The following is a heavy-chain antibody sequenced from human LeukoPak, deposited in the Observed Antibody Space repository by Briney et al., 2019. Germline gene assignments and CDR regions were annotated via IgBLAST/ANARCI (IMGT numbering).Heavy chain of an antibody. CDR1: GGTFSSYA. CDR3: ARCGARHYYYYMDV. J-gene: IGHJ6*03. V-gene: IGHV1-69*05. D-gene: IGHD6-6*01. Sequence: ASVKVSCKASGGTFSSYAISWVRQAPGQGLEWMGGIIPIFGTANYAQKFQGRVTITTDESTSTAYMELSSLRSEDTAVYYCARCGARHYYYYMDVWGKGTTVTVSS. CDR2: IIPIFGTA.